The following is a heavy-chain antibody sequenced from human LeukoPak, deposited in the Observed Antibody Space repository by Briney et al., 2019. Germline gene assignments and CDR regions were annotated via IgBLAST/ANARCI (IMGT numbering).Heavy chain of an antibody. J-gene: IGHJ4*02. CDR1: GFNFGGYN. V-gene: IGHV3-48*04. Sequence: GGSLRLSSEASGFNFGGYNMNWVRQAPGKGPEWVAFMSATSGIKHYAENVQGRFTISRDNAKNSLYLQLNSLRAEDTAVYYCVRAFDGSSYGYGFWGEGTLCTVSS. D-gene: IGHD3-16*01. CDR3: VRAFDGSSYGYGF. CDR2: MSATSGIK.